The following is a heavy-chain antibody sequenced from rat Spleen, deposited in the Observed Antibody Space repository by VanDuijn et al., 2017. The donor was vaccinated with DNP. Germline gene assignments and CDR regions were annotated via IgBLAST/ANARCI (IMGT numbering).Heavy chain of an antibody. CDR1: GFTFSDYY. Sequence: EVQLVESGGGVVQPGRSLKLSCAASGFTFSDYYMAWVRQAPTKGLEWVASISHDGGSTYYRDSVKGRFTISRDNAKSSLYLQMDSLRSEDTATYYCARHIDPGTHAMGAWGQGTSVTVSS. J-gene: IGHJ4*01. CDR2: ISHDGGST. CDR3: ARHIDPGTHAMGA. V-gene: IGHV5-20*01. D-gene: IGHD1-4*01.